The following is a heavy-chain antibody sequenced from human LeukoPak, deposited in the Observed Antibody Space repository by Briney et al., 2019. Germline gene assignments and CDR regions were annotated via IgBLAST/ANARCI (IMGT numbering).Heavy chain of an antibody. D-gene: IGHD2-2*01. CDR1: GFPFGGFG. CDR3: AKGPFGSCSSPSCYFFDY. CDR2: MAHVGSNE. Sequence: GRSLRLACSAPGFPFGGFGMLLVRPAPGTVPGWVADMAHVGSNEDYAASVKGRFTISRDNSKNALYLEMNSLRVEDTAVYYCAKGPFGSCSSPSCYFFDYWGQGTLVSVSS. V-gene: IGHV3-30*18. J-gene: IGHJ4*02.